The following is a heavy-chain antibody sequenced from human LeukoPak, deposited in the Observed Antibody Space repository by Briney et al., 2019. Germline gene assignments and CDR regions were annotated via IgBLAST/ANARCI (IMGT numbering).Heavy chain of an antibody. CDR3: ARDDVVVVAATQRWFDP. CDR2: ISAYNGNT. Sequence: ASVKVSCKASVYTFTSYGISWVRPAPGQGLEWMGWISAYNGNTNYAQKLRGRGTLTPGTSTSTAYMELRSLRYDDTAVYYCARDDVVVVAATQRWFDPWGQGTLVTVSS. J-gene: IGHJ5*02. D-gene: IGHD2-15*01. V-gene: IGHV1-18*01. CDR1: VYTFTSYG.